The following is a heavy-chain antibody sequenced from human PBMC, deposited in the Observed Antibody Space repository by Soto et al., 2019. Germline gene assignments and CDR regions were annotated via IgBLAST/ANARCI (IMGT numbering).Heavy chain of an antibody. D-gene: IGHD2-2*01. J-gene: IGHJ6*02. V-gene: IGHV4-39*07. CDR2: IYHSGST. CDR3: ARVVGGYYYGMDV. CDR1: GGSISSSSYY. Sequence: SETLSLTCTVSGGSISSSSYYWGWIRQPPGKGLEWIGEIYHSGSTNYNPSLKSRVTISVDKSKNQFSLKLSSVTAADTAVYYCARVVGGYYYGMDVWGQGTTVTSP.